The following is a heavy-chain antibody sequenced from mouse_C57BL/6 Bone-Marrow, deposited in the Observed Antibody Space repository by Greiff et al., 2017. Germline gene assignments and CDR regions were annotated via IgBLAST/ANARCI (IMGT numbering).Heavy chain of an antibody. Sequence: QVQLQQSGAELVRPGTSVKMSCKASGYTFTNYWIGWAKQRPGHGLEWIGDIYPGGGYTNYNEKFKGKATLPEDKSSSPAYMQFSSLTSEDSAIYYCARHDYDPWFAYWGQGTLVTVSA. CDR1: GYTFTNYW. D-gene: IGHD2-4*01. V-gene: IGHV1-63*01. CDR2: IYPGGGYT. CDR3: ARHDYDPWFAY. J-gene: IGHJ3*01.